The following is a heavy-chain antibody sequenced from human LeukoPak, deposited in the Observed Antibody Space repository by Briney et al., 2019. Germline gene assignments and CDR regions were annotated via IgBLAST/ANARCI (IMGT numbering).Heavy chain of an antibody. CDR3: ARGPPGDAFDI. CDR2: FFTSGTSGTT. Sequence: PSETLSLTCTVSGVSVSTYYWSWIRQPAGRGREFIGRFFTSGTSGTTNSNPSLKRRVTISVDTSKNQFSLKLSSVTAADTAVYYRARGPPGDAFDIWGQGTMVTVSS. J-gene: IGHJ3*02. V-gene: IGHV4-4*07. CDR1: GVSVSTYY.